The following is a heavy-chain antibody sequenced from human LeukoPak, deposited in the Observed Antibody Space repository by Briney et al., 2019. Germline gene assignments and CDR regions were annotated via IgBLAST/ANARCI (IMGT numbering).Heavy chain of an antibody. J-gene: IGHJ4*02. CDR3: AREREELDY. CDR2: INPSGGST. D-gene: IGHD3-10*01. Sequence: ASMKVSCKASGDTFTSYYIHWVRQAPGQGLEWMGIINPSGGSTSYAQKFQGRVTMTRDTSTSTVYMELSSLRSEDTAVYYCAREREELDYWGQGTLVTVSS. CDR1: GDTFTSYY. V-gene: IGHV1-46*01.